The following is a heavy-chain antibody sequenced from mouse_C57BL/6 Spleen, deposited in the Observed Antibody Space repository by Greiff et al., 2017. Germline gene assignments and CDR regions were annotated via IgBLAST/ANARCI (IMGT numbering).Heavy chain of an antibody. J-gene: IGHJ1*03. D-gene: IGHD2-10*01. CDR3: ARRSYSGWYFDV. CDR2: IDPSDSYT. Sequence: QVQLQQPGAELVRPGTSVKLSCKASGYTFTSYWMHWVKQRPGQGLEWIGVIDPSDSYTNYNQKFKGKATLTVDTSSSTAYMQLSSLTSEDSAVYYCARRSYSGWYFDVWGTGTTVTVSS. V-gene: IGHV1-59*01. CDR1: GYTFTSYW.